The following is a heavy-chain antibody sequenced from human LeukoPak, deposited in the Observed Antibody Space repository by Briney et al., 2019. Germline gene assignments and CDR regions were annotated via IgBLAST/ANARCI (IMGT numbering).Heavy chain of an antibody. CDR3: ATYSGTYRDH. V-gene: IGHV3-21*01. CDR2: ITSGGYI. Sequence: GSLRLSCVASGFTFRNYNLNWVRQAPGKGLEWVSSITSGGYIFSADSVKGRFTISRDNTKNSLYLQMSSLRAEDTAVYYCATYSGTYRDHWGQGTVVTVSS. CDR1: GFTFRNYN. J-gene: IGHJ4*02. D-gene: IGHD1-26*01.